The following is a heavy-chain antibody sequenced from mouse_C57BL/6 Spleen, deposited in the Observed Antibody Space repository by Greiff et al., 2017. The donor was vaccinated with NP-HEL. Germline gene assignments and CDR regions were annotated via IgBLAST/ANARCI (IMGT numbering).Heavy chain of an antibody. D-gene: IGHD3-2*02. CDR2: INYDGSST. CDR3: ARDRSSGYGGFAY. Sequence: EVKVVESEGGLVQPGSSMKLSCTASGFTFSDYYMAWVRQVPEKGLEWVANINYDGSSTYYLDSLKSRFIISRDNAKNILYLQMSSLKSEDTATYYCARDRSSGYGGFAYWGQGTLVTVSA. CDR1: GFTFSDYY. V-gene: IGHV5-16*01. J-gene: IGHJ3*01.